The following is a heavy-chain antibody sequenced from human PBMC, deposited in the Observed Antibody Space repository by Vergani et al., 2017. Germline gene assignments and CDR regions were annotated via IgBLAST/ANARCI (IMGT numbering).Heavy chain of an antibody. V-gene: IGHV4-61*02. Sequence: QVQLQESGPGLVKPSQTLSLTCTVSGGSISSGSYYWSWIRQPARKGLEWIGRIYTSGSTNYNPSLKSRVTISVDTSKNQFSLMLSSVTAADTAVYYCARGGDSGYDYDPSLGYYYYGMDVWGQGTTVTVSS. CDR3: ARGGDSGYDYDPSLGYYYYGMDV. CDR2: IYTSGST. CDR1: GGSISSGSYY. D-gene: IGHD5-12*01. J-gene: IGHJ6*02.